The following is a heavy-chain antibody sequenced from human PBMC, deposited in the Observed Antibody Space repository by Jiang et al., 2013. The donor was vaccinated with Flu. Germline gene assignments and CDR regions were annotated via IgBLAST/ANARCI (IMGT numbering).Heavy chain of an antibody. CDR1: GFTFSSYG. J-gene: IGHJ2*01. CDR2: IWYDGSNK. Sequence: VQLLESGGGVVQPGRSLRLSCAASGFTFSSYGMHWVRQAPGKGLEWVAVIWYDGSNKYYADSVKGRFTISRDNSKNTLYLQMNSLRAEDTAVYYCASHTRIASYWYFDLWGLAPWSLSPQ. CDR3: ASHTRIASYWYFDL. V-gene: IGHV3-33*01.